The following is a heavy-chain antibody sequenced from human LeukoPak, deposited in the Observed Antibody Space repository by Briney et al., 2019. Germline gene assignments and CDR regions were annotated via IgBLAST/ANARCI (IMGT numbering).Heavy chain of an antibody. V-gene: IGHV3-74*01. D-gene: IGHD2-15*01. Sequence: GGSLRLSCAASGFTFKLYWMHWVRQVPGKRPVWVSRINDDGSDTIYADSVRGRFTISRDDAKNTVYLQMNNLRAEDTAVYYCVRGGPSTWSWGQGTLVTASS. CDR2: INDDGSDT. J-gene: IGHJ5*02. CDR1: GFTFKLYW. CDR3: VRGGPSTWS.